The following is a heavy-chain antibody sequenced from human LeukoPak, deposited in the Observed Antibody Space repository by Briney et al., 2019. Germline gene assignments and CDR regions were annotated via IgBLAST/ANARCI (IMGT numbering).Heavy chain of an antibody. D-gene: IGHD5-18*01. J-gene: IGHJ4*02. Sequence: PGGSLRLSCAASGFTFSSYSMNWVRQAPGNGLEWVSSISSSSSYIYYADSVKGRFTISRDNAKNSLYLQMNSLRAEDTAVYYCARGELDTAMVVSYYFDYWGQGTLVTVSS. V-gene: IGHV3-21*01. CDR3: ARGELDTAMVVSYYFDY. CDR2: ISSSSSYI. CDR1: GFTFSSYS.